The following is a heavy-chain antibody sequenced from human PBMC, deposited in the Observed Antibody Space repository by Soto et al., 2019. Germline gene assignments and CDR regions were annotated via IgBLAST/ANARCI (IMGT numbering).Heavy chain of an antibody. V-gene: IGHV1-46*01. Sequence: QVQLVQSGAEVRKPGASVSISCKASGYIFIGHDMHWVRQAPGQGLEWMGLINPGGGGTIYAQKVQGRDTMTRETSTSTVYMELSSLRSEDTAVYYCARDVYYGSGRYNYYFDYWGQGTLVTVSS. J-gene: IGHJ4*02. D-gene: IGHD3-10*01. CDR1: GYIFIGHD. CDR3: ARDVYYGSGRYNYYFDY. CDR2: INPGGGGT.